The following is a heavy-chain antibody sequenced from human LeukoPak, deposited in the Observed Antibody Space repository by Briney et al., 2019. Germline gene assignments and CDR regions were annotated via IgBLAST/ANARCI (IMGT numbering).Heavy chain of an antibody. D-gene: IGHD5-12*01. CDR2: IWYDGSNK. V-gene: IGHV3-33*01. CDR3: ARDQSGYVTPYYYYGMDV. Sequence: PGGSLRLSRAASGFTFSSYGMHWVRPAPGRGLEWVAVIWYDGSNKYYADSAKGLFTISRDNSKNTPYLQMNSLRAEDTAVYYCARDQSGYVTPYYYYGMDVWGQGTTVTVSS. CDR1: GFTFSSYG. J-gene: IGHJ6*02.